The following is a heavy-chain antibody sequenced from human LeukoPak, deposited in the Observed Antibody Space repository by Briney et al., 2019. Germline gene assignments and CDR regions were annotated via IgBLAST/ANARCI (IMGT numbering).Heavy chain of an antibody. V-gene: IGHV3-15*01. CDR2: IKRKSDGGTT. J-gene: IGHJ4*02. CDR1: GFTFSSYW. D-gene: IGHD3-22*01. Sequence: GGSLRLSCAASGFTFSSYWMSWVRRAPGKGLEWVGRIKRKSDGGTTDYAAPVKGRFTISRDDSKNTLYLQMNSLKSEDTAVYYCTTELDIRPNHYWGQGTLVTVSS. CDR3: TTELDIRPNHY.